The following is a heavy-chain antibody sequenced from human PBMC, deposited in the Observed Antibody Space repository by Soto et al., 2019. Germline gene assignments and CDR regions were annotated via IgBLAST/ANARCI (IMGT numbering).Heavy chain of an antibody. CDR1: GFTFSSYA. D-gene: IGHD3-10*01. J-gene: IGHJ3*02. V-gene: IGHV3-23*01. Sequence: EVQLLESGGGLVQPGGSLRLSCAASGFTFSSYAMSWVRQAPGKGLEWVSAISGSGSAVPTADSVKGRFTTSRDNSKNTLYLQMNSLRAEDTAVYFCAKSADVFVVRGKALDIGGQGTMVTVSS. CDR2: ISGSGSAV. CDR3: AKSADVFVVRGKALDI.